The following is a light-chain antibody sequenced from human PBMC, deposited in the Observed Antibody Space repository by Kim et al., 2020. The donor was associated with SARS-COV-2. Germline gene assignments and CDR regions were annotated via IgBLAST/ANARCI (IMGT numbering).Light chain of an antibody. CDR1: QNVSNNY. V-gene: IGKV3-20*01. J-gene: IGKJ2*02. Sequence: DIVLTQSPGTLSLSPGERATLSCRASQNVSNNYLAWFQQKPGQPPSLLIHGATSRASGIPDRFSGSGSGTDFTLTISGLEPEDSAVYRCHQYRASPWTFGQGTKLEI. CDR3: HQYRASPWT. CDR2: GAT.